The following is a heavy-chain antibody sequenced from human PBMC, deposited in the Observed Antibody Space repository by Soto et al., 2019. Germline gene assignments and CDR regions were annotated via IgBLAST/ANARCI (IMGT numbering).Heavy chain of an antibody. Sequence: EVQLVESGGGLVQPGGSLRLSCAASGFIFSDRYMDWVRQTPGKGLEWLGRIRNRANSYSTEYAASVRGRFTISRDDSHNLLYLHMSSLKTEDTAVYYCATIDMVEKFDPRGQGILVTVSS. CDR1: GFIFSDRY. CDR3: ATIDMVEKFDP. CDR2: IRNRANSYST. D-gene: IGHD3-10*01. J-gene: IGHJ5*02. V-gene: IGHV3-72*01.